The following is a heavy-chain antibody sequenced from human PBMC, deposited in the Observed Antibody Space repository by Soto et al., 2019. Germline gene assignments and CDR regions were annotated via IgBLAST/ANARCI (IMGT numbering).Heavy chain of an antibody. J-gene: IGHJ6*02. CDR1: GFSLNSYA. CDR2: ISYDGSNK. Sequence: GGSLRLSCAASGFSLNSYAMHWVRQAPGKGLEWVAVISYDGSNKFYGDSVKGRFTISRDNSQNTVYLQMDSLRTEDTAGYDCESDCSSHTCYRQGGMDVWGQGTTVTVSS. D-gene: IGHD2-2*02. V-gene: IGHV3-30-3*01. CDR3: ESDCSSHTCYRQGGMDV.